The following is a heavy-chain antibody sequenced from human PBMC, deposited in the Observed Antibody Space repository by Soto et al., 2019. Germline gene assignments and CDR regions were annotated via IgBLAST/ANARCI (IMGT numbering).Heavy chain of an antibody. CDR2: IKSKTDGGTT. CDR1: GFTFSNAW. Sequence: GGSLRLSCAASGFTFSNAWMNWVRQATGKGLEWVGRIKSKTDGGTTDYAAPVKGRFTISRDDSKNTLYLQMNSLKTEDTAVYYCTGSVMLNCGGDCYSAWGQGTLVTVSS. V-gene: IGHV3-15*07. D-gene: IGHD2-21*02. J-gene: IGHJ5*02. CDR3: TGSVMLNCGGDCYSA.